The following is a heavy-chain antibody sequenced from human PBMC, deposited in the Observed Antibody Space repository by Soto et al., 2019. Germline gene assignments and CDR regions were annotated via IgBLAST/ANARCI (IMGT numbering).Heavy chain of an antibody. J-gene: IGHJ6*01. Sequence: GGSLRLSCAASGFTFSSYAMSWVRQAPGKGLEWVSAITGSGGSTYYAESVKGRFTISTDNSKNTLYLQINSLRAEDTAVYYYGTWVEVVPYGMDDGGQGATVNVSS. CDR2: ITGSGGST. D-gene: IGHD2-2*01. V-gene: IGHV3-23*01. CDR1: GFTFSSYA. CDR3: GTWVEVVPYGMDD.